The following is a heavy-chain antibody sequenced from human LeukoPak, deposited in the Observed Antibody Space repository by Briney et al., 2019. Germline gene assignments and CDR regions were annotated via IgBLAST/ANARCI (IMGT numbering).Heavy chain of an antibody. J-gene: IGHJ4*02. CDR1: GYTFTGYY. CDR2: IIPNSGGT. D-gene: IGHD6-13*01. V-gene: IGHV1-2*02. CDR3: ARPRYSSSWYYFDY. Sequence: ASVKVSCKASGYTFTGYYMHWVRQAPGQGLEWMGWIIPNSGGTNYAQKFQGRVTMTRDTSISTAYMELSRLRSDDTAVYYCARPRYSSSWYYFDYWGQGTLVTVSS.